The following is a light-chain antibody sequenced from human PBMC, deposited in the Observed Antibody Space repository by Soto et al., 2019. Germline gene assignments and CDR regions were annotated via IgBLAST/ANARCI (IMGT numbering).Light chain of an antibody. CDR1: SGHSSNA. CDR2: LNSDGSH. V-gene: IGLV4-69*01. J-gene: IGLJ2*01. Sequence: QPVLTQLPSASASLGASVKLTCTLSSGHSSNAIAWHQQQPEKGPRYLMSLNSDGSHRKGDGIPDRFSGSSSGAERYLTSSSLQSEYESDYYCQTWDTGIQVFGGGTKVTVL. CDR3: QTWDTGIQV.